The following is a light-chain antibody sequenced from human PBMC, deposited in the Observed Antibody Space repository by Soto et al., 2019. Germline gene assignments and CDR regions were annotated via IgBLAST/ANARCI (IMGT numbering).Light chain of an antibody. J-gene: IGKJ4*01. Sequence: EIVLTQSPATLSLSPGERATLSCRASQSVGNNLAWYQQKPGQAPGLLIYEASTRATGIPARFSGSGSGTDFTLTISSLEPEDFAVYYCQQHAHWPLTCGGGTKVDI. CDR2: EAS. V-gene: IGKV3-11*01. CDR3: QQHAHWPLT. CDR1: QSVGNN.